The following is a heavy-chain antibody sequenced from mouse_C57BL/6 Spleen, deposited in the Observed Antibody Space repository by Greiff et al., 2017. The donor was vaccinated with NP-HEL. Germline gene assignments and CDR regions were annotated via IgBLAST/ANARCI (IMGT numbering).Heavy chain of an antibody. Sequence: VQLQQSGPELVKPGASVKLSCKASGYAFSSSWMNWVKQRPGKGLEWIGRIYPGDGDTNYNGKFTDKATLTADKSSSPAYMQLSSLTSEDSAVYFCARGYYGTGYFDVWGTGTTVTVSS. CDR2: IYPGDGDT. CDR3: ARGYYGTGYFDV. CDR1: GYAFSSSW. D-gene: IGHD1-1*01. J-gene: IGHJ1*03. V-gene: IGHV1-82*01.